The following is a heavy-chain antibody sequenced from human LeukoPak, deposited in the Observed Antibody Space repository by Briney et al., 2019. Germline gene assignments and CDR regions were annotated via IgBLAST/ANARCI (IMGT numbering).Heavy chain of an antibody. D-gene: IGHD1-7*01. Sequence: GGSLRLSCVVSGLTFSHHWMHWVRQVPGKGLVWVSHINNEGSDTRYADSVKGRFTISRDNAKNTVYLQMNSLRAEDAAVYYCARDRWLELFDYWGQGTLVTVSS. CDR1: GLTFSHHW. J-gene: IGHJ4*02. CDR2: INNEGSDT. CDR3: ARDRWLELFDY. V-gene: IGHV3-74*01.